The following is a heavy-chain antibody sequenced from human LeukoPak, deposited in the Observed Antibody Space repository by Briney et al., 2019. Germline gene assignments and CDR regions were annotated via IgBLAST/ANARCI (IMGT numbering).Heavy chain of an antibody. J-gene: IGHJ3*02. V-gene: IGHV3-23*01. D-gene: IGHD2-2*01. CDR2: ISGSGAST. CDR3: AKDPPYCSITSCPEGAFDI. Sequence: GGSLRLSCAASGFTFTSYAMSWVRQGPRKGLEWVSTISGSGASTYYADTVKGRFTISRDNSKNTLYLQMNSLRAEDTAVYYCAKDPPYCSITSCPEGAFDIWGQGAMVTVSS. CDR1: GFTFTSYA.